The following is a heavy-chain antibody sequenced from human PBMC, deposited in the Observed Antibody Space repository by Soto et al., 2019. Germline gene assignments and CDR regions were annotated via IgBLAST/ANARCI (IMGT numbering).Heavy chain of an antibody. V-gene: IGHV1-69*01. J-gene: IGHJ4*02. CDR2: IIPIFGTA. CDR1: GGTFSSYA. D-gene: IGHD3-22*01. CDR3: ARAPPAGYDSSGYYFDY. Sequence: QVQLVQSGAEVKKPGSSVKVSCKASGGTFSSYAISWVRQAPGQGLEWMGGIIPIFGTANYAQKFQGRVTITADECTSTDYMELSSLRSEDTAVYYCARAPPAGYDSSGYYFDYWGQGTLVTVSS.